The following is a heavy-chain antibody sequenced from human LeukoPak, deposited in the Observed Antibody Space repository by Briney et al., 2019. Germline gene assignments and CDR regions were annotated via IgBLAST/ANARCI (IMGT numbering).Heavy chain of an antibody. CDR2: IYYSGST. D-gene: IGHD3-22*01. CDR1: GGSISSYY. J-gene: IGHJ4*02. CDR3: ASYYDSSGHHY. V-gene: IGHV4-59*08. Sequence: SETLSLTCTVSGGSISSYYWSWIRQPPGKGLEWIGYIYYSGSTNCNPSLKSRVTISVDTSKNQFSLKLSSVTAADTAVYYCASYYDSSGHHYWGQGTLVTVSS.